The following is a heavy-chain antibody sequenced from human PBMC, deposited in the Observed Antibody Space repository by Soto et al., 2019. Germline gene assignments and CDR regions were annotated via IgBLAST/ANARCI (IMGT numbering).Heavy chain of an antibody. CDR3: ARDIVVVPAAMAFYGWFDP. J-gene: IGHJ5*02. CDR1: GYTFTSYA. CDR2: INADNGNT. Sequence: QVQHVQSGAEVKKPGASVKVSCKASGYTFTSYAMHWVRQAPGQRLEWMGWINADNGNTKYSQKFQGRVTITRDTSASTAYMELSSLRSEDTAVYYCARDIVVVPAAMAFYGWFDPWGQGTLVTVSS. D-gene: IGHD2-2*01. V-gene: IGHV1-3*01.